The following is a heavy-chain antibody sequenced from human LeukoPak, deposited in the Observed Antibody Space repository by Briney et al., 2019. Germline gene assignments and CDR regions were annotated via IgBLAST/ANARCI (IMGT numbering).Heavy chain of an antibody. Sequence: GGSLRLSCAASGFTFSSYAMSWVRQAPGKGLEWVSAISGSGGSTYYADSVKGRFTLSRDNSKNTLYLQMNSLRAEDTAVYYCAKVGYCGGDCYSGYFDYWGQGTLVTVSS. CDR2: ISGSGGST. J-gene: IGHJ4*02. V-gene: IGHV3-23*01. CDR3: AKVGYCGGDCYSGYFDY. D-gene: IGHD2-21*01. CDR1: GFTFSSYA.